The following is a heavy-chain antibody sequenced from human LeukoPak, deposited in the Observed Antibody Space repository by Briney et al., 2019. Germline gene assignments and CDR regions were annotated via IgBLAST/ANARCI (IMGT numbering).Heavy chain of an antibody. CDR3: ARGIYWFDP. CDR1: GYSISSGYY. J-gene: IGHJ5*02. CDR2: IYHSGST. D-gene: IGHD3-3*02. Sequence: PSETLSLTCAVSGYSISSGYYWGWIRPPPGKGLEWIGSIYHSGSTYYNPSLKSRVTMSVDTSKNQFSLKLSSVTAADTAVYYCARGIYWFDPWGQGTLVTVSS. V-gene: IGHV4-38-2*01.